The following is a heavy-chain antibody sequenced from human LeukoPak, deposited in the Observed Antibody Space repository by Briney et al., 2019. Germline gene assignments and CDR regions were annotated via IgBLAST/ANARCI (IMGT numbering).Heavy chain of an antibody. Sequence: PGGSLRLSCAASGNYWMHWVRQAPGKGLVWVSHINSDGSWTSYADSVKGPFTISKDNAKNTVYLQMNSLRAEDTAVYYCVSFYETYWGRGTLVTVSS. CDR2: INSDGSWT. D-gene: IGHD2/OR15-2a*01. CDR3: VSFYETY. V-gene: IGHV3-74*01. CDR1: GNYW. J-gene: IGHJ4*02.